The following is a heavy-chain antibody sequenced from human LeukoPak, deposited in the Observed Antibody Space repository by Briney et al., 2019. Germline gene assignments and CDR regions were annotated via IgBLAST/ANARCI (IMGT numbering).Heavy chain of an antibody. CDR1: GFTFSDYY. V-gene: IGHV3-7*01. D-gene: IGHD2-2*02. CDR2: IKQDGSEK. CDR3: AKKVYHKMEV. J-gene: IGHJ6*04. Sequence: GGSLRLSCAASGFTFSDYYMSWIRQAPGKGLEWVANIKQDGSEKYYVDSVKGRFTISRDNAKNSLYLQMNSLRAEDTAVYYCAKKVYHKMEVRGKGTTVTVPS.